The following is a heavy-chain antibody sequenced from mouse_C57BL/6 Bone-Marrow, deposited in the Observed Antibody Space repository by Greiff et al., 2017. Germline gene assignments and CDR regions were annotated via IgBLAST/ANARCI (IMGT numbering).Heavy chain of an antibody. D-gene: IGHD1-1*01. CDR3: TPTRVVKDY. V-gene: IGHV14-4*01. CDR2: IDPENGDT. Sequence: EVQLQQSGAELVRPGASVKLSCTASGFNIKDDYMHWVKQRPEQGLEWIGWIDPENGDTEYASKFQGKATITADTSSNTAYLQLSSLTSEDTAVYCCTPTRVVKDYWGQGTTLTVSS. J-gene: IGHJ2*01. CDR1: GFNIKDDY.